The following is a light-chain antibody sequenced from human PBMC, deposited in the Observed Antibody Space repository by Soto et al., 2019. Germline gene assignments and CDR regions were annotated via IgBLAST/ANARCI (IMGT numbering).Light chain of an antibody. CDR1: QGISSY. CDR2: AAS. V-gene: IGKV1-9*01. CDR3: QEFNSYPLT. Sequence: IQLTQSPSSLSASVGDRVTVTCRASQGISSYLAWYQQTPGKAPKLLISAASTLQSGVPSRFSGSGSGTDFTRTISSLQPEGFATYYCQEFNSYPLTFGGGTKVEIK. J-gene: IGKJ4*01.